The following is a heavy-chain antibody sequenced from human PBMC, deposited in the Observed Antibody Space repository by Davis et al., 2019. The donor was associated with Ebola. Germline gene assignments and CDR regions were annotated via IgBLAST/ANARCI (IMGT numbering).Heavy chain of an antibody. V-gene: IGHV1-69*13. Sequence: SSVNVSCKASRGSFSRYAISWVRQAPGQGLEWMGGIIPIFGTANYAQKFQGRVTITADESTSTAYIELSSLRSEDTAVYYCARGGQPVGVHYWGQGTLVTVSS. D-gene: IGHD1-14*01. CDR1: RGSFSRYA. CDR3: ARGGQPVGVHY. J-gene: IGHJ4*02. CDR2: IIPIFGTA.